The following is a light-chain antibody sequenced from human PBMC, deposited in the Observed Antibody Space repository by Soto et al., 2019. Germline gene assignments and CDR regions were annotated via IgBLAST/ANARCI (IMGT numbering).Light chain of an antibody. CDR1: QSINNY. CDR2: DAF. J-gene: IGKJ4*01. Sequence: EIVLTQSPATLSLSPGERATLSCRASQSINNYLAWYQQKPGQAPRLLIYDAFNRATGIPARFSGTGSGTEFTLTISSLEPEDFAVYYCQQRYTWPLTFGGGTKVEIK. CDR3: QQRYTWPLT. V-gene: IGKV3-11*01.